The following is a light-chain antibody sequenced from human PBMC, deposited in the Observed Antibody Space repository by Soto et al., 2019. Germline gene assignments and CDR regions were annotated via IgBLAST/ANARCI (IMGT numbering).Light chain of an antibody. CDR2: DVS. J-gene: IGLJ1*01. V-gene: IGLV2-14*01. CDR3: SSYTSSSTYV. Sequence: QSVLTQPASGSGSPGQSITISCTGTSSDVGGYNYVSWYQQHPGKAPKLMIYDVSNWPSGVSNRFSGSKSGNTASLTISGLQAEDEADYYCSSYTSSSTYVFGTGTKVTVL. CDR1: SSDVGGYNY.